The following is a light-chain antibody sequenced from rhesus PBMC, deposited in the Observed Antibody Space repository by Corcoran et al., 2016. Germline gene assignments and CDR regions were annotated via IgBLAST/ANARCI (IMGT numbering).Light chain of an antibody. CDR3: QQSSNLWT. V-gene: IGKV3-24*04. J-gene: IGKJ1*01. Sequence: ETVVTQSPATLSLSPGERATLSCRASPSVGSYLAWYQQKPGQAPRLLINGVSSRATVIPDRFSGRGTGTDFALTRRSLEPEDVGVYYCQQSSNLWTFGQGTKVEIK. CDR1: PSVGSY. CDR2: GVS.